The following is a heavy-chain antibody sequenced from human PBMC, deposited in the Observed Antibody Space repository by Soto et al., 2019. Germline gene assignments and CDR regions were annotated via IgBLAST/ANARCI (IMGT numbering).Heavy chain of an antibody. CDR1: GYSISSGYY. CDR2: IYHSGST. D-gene: IGHD1-26*01. J-gene: IGHJ6*02. V-gene: IGHV4-38-2*01. CDR3: ARVGGSYGYYYGMDV. Sequence: SETLSLTCAVSGYSISSGYYWGWIPQPPGKGLEWIGSIYHSGSTYYNPSLKSRVTISVDTSKNQFSLELSSVTAADTAVYYCARVGGSYGYYYGMDVWGRGTTVTVSS.